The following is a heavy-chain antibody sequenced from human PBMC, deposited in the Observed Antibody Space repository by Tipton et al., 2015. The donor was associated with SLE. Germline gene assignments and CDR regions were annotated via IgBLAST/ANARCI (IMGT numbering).Heavy chain of an antibody. V-gene: IGHV4-61*08. CDR2: VYNSGST. CDR1: GIYMSSGGYH. Sequence: TLSLTCTVSGIYMSSGGYHWSWVRQHPRKGLEWIGYVYNSGSTNYNPSLKSRITISVDTSKNQFSLKLSSVTAADTAVYYCARGRHGGAADWGQGTLITVSS. D-gene: IGHD4-23*01. J-gene: IGHJ4*02. CDR3: ARGRHGGAAD.